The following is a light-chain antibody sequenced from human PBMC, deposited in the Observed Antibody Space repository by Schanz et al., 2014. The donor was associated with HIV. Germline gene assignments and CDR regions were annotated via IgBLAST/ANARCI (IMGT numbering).Light chain of an antibody. CDR3: QTWATGIVV. Sequence: QLVLTQSPSASASLGASVKLTCSLSSGHENYTIEWYQQQPQKGPRYLMRVHSDGVHVKGDALPDRLSGSSSGAERYLTISSLQSDDEGDYYCQTWATGIVVFGGGTKLPVL. J-gene: IGLJ3*02. V-gene: IGLV4-69*01. CDR1: SGHENYT. CDR2: VHSDGVH.